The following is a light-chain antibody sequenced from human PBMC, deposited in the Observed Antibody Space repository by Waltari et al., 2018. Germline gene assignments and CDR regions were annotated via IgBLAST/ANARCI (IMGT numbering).Light chain of an antibody. J-gene: IGKJ1*01. CDR2: ATS. CDR1: QSVRNF. CDR3: QQGYMTPRT. V-gene: IGKV1-39*01. Sequence: DIQMTQSPSSLSASVGDRVTITCRASQSVRNFFNWYQQEPGKAPKLLIYATSTLQTGVPSRFSGSGSGTDFTLSISSLQPEDFAIYFCQQGYMTPRTFGQGTKVEIK.